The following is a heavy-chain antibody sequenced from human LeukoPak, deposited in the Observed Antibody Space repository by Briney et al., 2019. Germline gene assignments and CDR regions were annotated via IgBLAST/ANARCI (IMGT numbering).Heavy chain of an antibody. CDR3: ATRDNKHLHYFGH. Sequence: GGSLRLSCAASGFTFSTYGMSWVRQAPGKGLEWVSVISDSGGSTNYADSVKGRFTISRDNSKNTLYLQMNSLRAEDTAVYYCATRDNKHLHYFGHWGQGTLVTVSS. CDR2: ISDSGGST. V-gene: IGHV3-23*01. D-gene: IGHD1-1*01. J-gene: IGHJ4*02. CDR1: GFTFSTYG.